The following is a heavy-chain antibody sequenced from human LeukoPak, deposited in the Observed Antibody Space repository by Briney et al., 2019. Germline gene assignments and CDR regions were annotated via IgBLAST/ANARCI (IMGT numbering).Heavy chain of an antibody. Sequence: GGSLRLSCAASGFTFSSYGMHWVRQAPGKGLEWVAVISYDGSNKYYADSVKGRVTISRDNSKNTLYLQMNSLRAEDTAVYYCAKVKGYSYGHYYYGMDVWGQGTTVTVSS. CDR3: AKVKGYSYGHYYYGMDV. J-gene: IGHJ6*02. V-gene: IGHV3-30*18. D-gene: IGHD5-18*01. CDR2: ISYDGSNK. CDR1: GFTFSSYG.